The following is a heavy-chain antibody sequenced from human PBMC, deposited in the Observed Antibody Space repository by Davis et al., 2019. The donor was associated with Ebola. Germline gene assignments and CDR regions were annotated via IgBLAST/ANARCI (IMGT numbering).Heavy chain of an antibody. CDR3: ARIDTAMVGGYDY. CDR1: GYTFTSYY. J-gene: IGHJ4*02. CDR2: INPSGGST. D-gene: IGHD5-18*01. V-gene: IGHV1-46*01. Sequence: ASVKVSCKASGYTFTSYYMHWVRQAPGQRLDWLGIINPSGGSTSYAQKFQGRVTMTRDTSTSTVYMELSSLRSEETAVYYCARIDTAMVGGYDYWGQGTLVTVSS.